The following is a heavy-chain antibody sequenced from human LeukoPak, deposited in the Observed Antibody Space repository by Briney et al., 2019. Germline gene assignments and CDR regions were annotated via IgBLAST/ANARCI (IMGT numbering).Heavy chain of an antibody. V-gene: IGHV4-59*01. CDR1: GGSISSYY. CDR2: IYYTGST. Sequence: SETLSLTCTVTGGSISSYYWSWIRQPPGKGLEWIGYIYYTGSTSYNPSLKSRVIISVDTSKNQFSLKLRSVTAADTAVYYCARVGFGNTPHPIDYWGQGTLVTVSS. CDR3: ARVGFGNTPHPIDY. J-gene: IGHJ4*02. D-gene: IGHD4-23*01.